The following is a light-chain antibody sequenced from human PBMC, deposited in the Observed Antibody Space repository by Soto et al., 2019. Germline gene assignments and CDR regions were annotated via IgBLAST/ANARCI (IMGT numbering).Light chain of an antibody. V-gene: IGKV3-20*01. J-gene: IGKJ1*01. CDR3: QQYGSSGT. CDR2: GAS. Sequence: EIVLTQSPGTLSLSPGERATLSCRASQSVSNNFLAWYQQKPGQAPRLLIYGASNRATGIPDSFSGSGCATDFTLTIRRLEDEDFAVYYCQQYGSSGTFGQGTKVEIK. CDR1: QSVSNNF.